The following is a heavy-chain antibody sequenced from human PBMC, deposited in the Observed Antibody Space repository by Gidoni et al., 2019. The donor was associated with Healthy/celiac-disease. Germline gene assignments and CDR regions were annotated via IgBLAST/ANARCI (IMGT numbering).Heavy chain of an antibody. CDR3: ARSGYCSSTSCYYYYYYGLDV. CDR2: INHSGST. V-gene: IGHV4-34*01. D-gene: IGHD2-2*01. CDR1: GGSFSGYS. J-gene: IGHJ6*02. Sequence: QVQLQQRGAGLLKTSETLSLTCAVYGGSFSGYSWTWVRPRPGKGLEWIGEINHSGSTNSNPSLKSRVTISVDTSKNQFSLKLSSVTAADTAVYYCARSGYCSSTSCYYYYYYGLDVWGQGTTVTVSS.